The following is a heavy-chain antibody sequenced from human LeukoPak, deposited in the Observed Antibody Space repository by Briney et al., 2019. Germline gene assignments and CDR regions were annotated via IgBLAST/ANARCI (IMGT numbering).Heavy chain of an antibody. CDR1: GGSISSYY. J-gene: IGHJ3*02. D-gene: IGHD2-2*01. Sequence: PSETLSLTCTVSGGSISSYYWSWIRQPAGKGLEWNGRIYTSGSTNYNPSLKSRVTMSVDTSKNQFSLKLSSVTAADTAVYYCARAKGYCSSTSCRDAFDIWGQGTMVTVSS. V-gene: IGHV4-4*07. CDR2: IYTSGST. CDR3: ARAKGYCSSTSCRDAFDI.